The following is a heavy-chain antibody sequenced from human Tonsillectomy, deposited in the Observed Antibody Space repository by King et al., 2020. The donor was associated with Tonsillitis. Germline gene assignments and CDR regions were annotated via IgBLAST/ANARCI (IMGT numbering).Heavy chain of an antibody. D-gene: IGHD6-19*01. V-gene: IGHV3-48*01. CDR3: ARERSSGWPGVPDI. CDR1: GFTVSNYH. Sequence: VQLVEAGGGLVQPGESLRLSCIVSGFTVSNYHMNWVRQPPGQGLEWNSYFSPSSSIIFYADSVEGRFTISRDNDKSSLFLQMNNLIVDDTAVYFCARERSSGWPGVPDIWGQGTMVIVSP. J-gene: IGHJ3*02. CDR2: FSPSSSII.